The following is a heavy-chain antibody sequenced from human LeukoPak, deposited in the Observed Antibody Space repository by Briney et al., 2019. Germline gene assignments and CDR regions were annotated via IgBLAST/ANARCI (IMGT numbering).Heavy chain of an antibody. V-gene: IGHV3-21*01. CDR3: ASSKYSGVLFDY. CDR2: ISSSSSYI. D-gene: IGHD2-21*01. CDR1: GFTFSSYS. J-gene: IGHJ4*02. Sequence: GGSLRLSCAASGFTFSSYSMNWVRQAPGKGLEWVSSISSSSSYIYYADSVKGRFTISRDNAKNTLYLQMNSLRAEDTAVYYCASSKYSGVLFDYWGQGTLVTVSS.